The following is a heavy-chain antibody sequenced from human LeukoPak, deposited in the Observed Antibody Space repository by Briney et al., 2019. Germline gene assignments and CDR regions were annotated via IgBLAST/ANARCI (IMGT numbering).Heavy chain of an antibody. CDR2: FDPEDGET. Sequence: ASVKVSCKVSGYTLTELSMHWVRQAPGKGLEWMGGFDPEDGETIYAQKFQGRVTMTEDTSTDTAYMELSSLRSEDTAVYYCATVRGDGVAHDAFDIWGQGTMVTVSS. D-gene: IGHD3-3*01. V-gene: IGHV1-24*01. CDR1: GYTLTELS. CDR3: ATVRGDGVAHDAFDI. J-gene: IGHJ3*02.